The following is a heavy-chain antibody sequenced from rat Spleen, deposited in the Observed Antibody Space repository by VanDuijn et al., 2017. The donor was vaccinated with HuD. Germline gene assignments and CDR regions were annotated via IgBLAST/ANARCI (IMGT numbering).Heavy chain of an antibody. Sequence: EVQLVESGGGLVQPGRSLKLSCAASGFTFSDYNMAWVRQAPKKGLEWVATVSYDGGATYYRDSVKGRFTISRDDAKSTLYLQMDSLRSEDTATYYCARPSYGYPFAYWGQGTLVTVSS. CDR2: VSYDGGAT. V-gene: IGHV5-7*01. CDR1: GFTFSDYN. CDR3: ARPSYGYPFAY. D-gene: IGHD1-7*01. J-gene: IGHJ3*01.